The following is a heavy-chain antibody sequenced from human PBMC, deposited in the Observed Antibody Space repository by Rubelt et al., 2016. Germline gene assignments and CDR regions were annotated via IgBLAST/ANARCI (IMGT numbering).Heavy chain of an antibody. CDR3: ARDRAAV. J-gene: IGHJ6*02. Sequence: VQLVESGGGVVQPGRSLRLSCAASGFTFSSYAMHWVRQAPGKGLEWVAIIKEDGSKEDYGDSVKGRFTISRDNAKNSLYLQMNSLRAEDTAVYYCARDRAAVWGQGTTVTVSS. CDR2: IKEDGSKE. CDR1: GFTFSSYA. V-gene: IGHV3-7*01.